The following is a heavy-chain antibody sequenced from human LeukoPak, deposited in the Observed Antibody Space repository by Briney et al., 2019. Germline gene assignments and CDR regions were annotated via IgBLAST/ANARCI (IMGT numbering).Heavy chain of an antibody. V-gene: IGHV3-23*01. J-gene: IGHJ6*02. Sequence: GGSLRLSCAASGFTFSSYAMSWVRQAPGKGLEWFSAISGSGGSTDYADGGMGRFTISRDNSKNTLYMQMNSQRAEDTAVYYYAKGDDYGMDVWGQGT. CDR3: AKGDDYGMDV. CDR2: ISGSGGST. CDR1: GFTFSSYA.